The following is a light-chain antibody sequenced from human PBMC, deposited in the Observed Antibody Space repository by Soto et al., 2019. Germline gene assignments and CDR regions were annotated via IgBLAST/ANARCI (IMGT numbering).Light chain of an antibody. J-gene: IGLJ1*01. Sequence: QSVLTHPASVSGSPGQSITISCTGTSSDVGLYDYVSWYQQHPGKAPQLMIYAVSNRPSGVSNRFSASKSGNAASLFISGLQAQEEADYYCSSYTSDSSYVFGSGTKVTVL. V-gene: IGLV2-14*01. CDR2: AVS. CDR1: SSDVGLYDY. CDR3: SSYTSDSSYV.